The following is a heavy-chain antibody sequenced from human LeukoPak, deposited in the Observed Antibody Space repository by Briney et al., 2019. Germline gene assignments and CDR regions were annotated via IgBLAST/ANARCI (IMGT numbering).Heavy chain of an antibody. CDR1: GFTFSSYW. V-gene: IGHV3-7*01. CDR3: ARDVPGFKAVADY. D-gene: IGHD2-2*01. CDR2: IKQDGSEK. J-gene: IGHJ4*02. Sequence: GGFLRLSCAASGFTFSSYWMSWVRQAQGKGLEWVANIKQDGSEKYYVDSVKGRFTISRDNAKNSLYLQMNSLRAEDTAVYYCARDVPGFKAVADYWGQGTLVTVSS.